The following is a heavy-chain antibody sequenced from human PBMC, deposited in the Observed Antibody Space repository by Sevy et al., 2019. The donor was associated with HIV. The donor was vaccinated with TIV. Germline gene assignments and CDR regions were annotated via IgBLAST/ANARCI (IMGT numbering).Heavy chain of an antibody. CDR1: GGTFSSYA. J-gene: IGHJ6*03. V-gene: IGHV1-69*13. Sequence: ASVKVSCKASGGTFSSYAISWVRQAPGQGLEWMGGIIPIFGTANYARKFQGRVTITADESTSTAYMELSSLRSEDTAVYYCARSVQLWPYYYYMDVWGKGTTVTVSS. CDR3: ARSVQLWPYYYYMDV. CDR2: IIPIFGTA. D-gene: IGHD5-18*01.